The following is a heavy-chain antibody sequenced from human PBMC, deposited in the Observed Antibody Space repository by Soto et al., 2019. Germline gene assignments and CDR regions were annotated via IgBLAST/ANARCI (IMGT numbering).Heavy chain of an antibody. J-gene: IGHJ6*02. V-gene: IGHV1-69*06. CDR1: GGTFSSYA. CDR2: IIPIFGTA. Sequence: SVKVYCKASGGTFSSYAISWGRRAPGQGLEWMGGIIPIFGTANYAQKFQGRVTITADKSTSTAYMELSSLGSEDTAVYYCATTGYCGGDCYPYYYYYGMDVWGQGTTVTVSS. CDR3: ATTGYCGGDCYPYYYYYGMDV. D-gene: IGHD2-21*02.